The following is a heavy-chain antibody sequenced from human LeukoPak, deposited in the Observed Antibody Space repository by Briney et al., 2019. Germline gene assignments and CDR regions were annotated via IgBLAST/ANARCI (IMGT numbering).Heavy chain of an antibody. D-gene: IGHD6-19*01. CDR3: ARVDSSGWSSFDY. CDR1: DGSISSSSYY. CDR2: IYYSGST. V-gene: IGHV4-39*01. J-gene: IGHJ4*02. Sequence: SETLSLTCTVSDGSISSSSYYWGWIRQPPGKGLEWIGTIYYSGSTYYSPSLKSRVAISVDTSKNQFSLKLSSVTAADTAVYYCARVDSSGWSSFDYWGQGTLVTVSS.